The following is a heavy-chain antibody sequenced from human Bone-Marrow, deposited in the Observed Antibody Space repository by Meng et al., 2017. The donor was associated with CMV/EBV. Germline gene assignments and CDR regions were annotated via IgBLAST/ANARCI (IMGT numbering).Heavy chain of an antibody. D-gene: IGHD3-10*01. CDR2: IYYTGT. CDR1: GGSIKNPNYY. J-gene: IGHJ4*02. Sequence: SETLSLTCTVSGGSIKNPNYYWSWNRQRPGKGLEWLGYIYYTGTYYNPSLTSRIVISLDSSNNRYSLTLRSVTAADTALYYCARMRGSGSEDYCGPGTLVTVSS. CDR3: ARMRGSGSEDY. V-gene: IGHV4-31*03.